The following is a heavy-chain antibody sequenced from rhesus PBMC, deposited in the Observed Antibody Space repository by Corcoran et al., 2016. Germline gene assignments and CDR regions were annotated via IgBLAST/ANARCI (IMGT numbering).Heavy chain of an antibody. D-gene: IGHD3-16*01. CDR2: IGGSSGST. CDR1: GGSISVYY. CDR3: ASGPTEYSGSDRNYGLDS. J-gene: IGHJ6*01. V-gene: IGHV4-165*02. Sequence: QVQLQESGPGLVKPSETLSLTCAVSGGSISVYYWNWIRQPPAKGLEWIGYIGGSSGSTNDHPTLKRRVTLSTDPSNNHVSLELSTVTAADTAVYYWASGPTEYSGSDRNYGLDSWGQGVVVTVSS.